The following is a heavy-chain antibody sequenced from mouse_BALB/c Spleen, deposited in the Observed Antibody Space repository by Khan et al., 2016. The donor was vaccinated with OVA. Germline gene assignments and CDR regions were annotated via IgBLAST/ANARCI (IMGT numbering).Heavy chain of an antibody. J-gene: IGHJ2*01. CDR3: ARPAYDGYYDY. V-gene: IGHV1S137*01. CDR1: GYTFTDYA. CDR2: ISTYSGNT. D-gene: IGHD2-3*01. Sequence: QVQLKESGPELVRPGVSVKISCKGSGYTFTDYAMYWVKQSHAKSLEWIGLISTYSGNTNYNQKFKDKATLTVDKSSSTAYMELARLTSEDSAIYYCARPAYDGYYDYWGQGTTLTVSS.